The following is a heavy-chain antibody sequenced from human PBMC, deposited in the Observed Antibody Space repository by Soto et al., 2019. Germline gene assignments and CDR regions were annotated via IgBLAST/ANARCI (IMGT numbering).Heavy chain of an antibody. J-gene: IGHJ3*02. CDR3: ERWGQGGDAFDI. D-gene: IGHD7-27*01. V-gene: IGHV1-2*02. CDR2: INHNSGGT. CDR1: GYTFTGYY. Sequence: QVQLVQSGAEVKKPGASVKVSCKASGYTFTGYYMHWVRQAPGQGLEWMGGINHNSGGTNYAQKFQGRVTMTRDTSISNVYRELGRLRSDDAAVYYCERWGQGGDAFDIWGQGTIVTVSS.